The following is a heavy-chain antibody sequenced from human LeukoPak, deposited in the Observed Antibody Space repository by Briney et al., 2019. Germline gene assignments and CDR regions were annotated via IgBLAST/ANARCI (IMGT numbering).Heavy chain of an antibody. CDR1: GYSFTSYW. CDR2: IYPGDSDT. CDR3: ARQVCSGGSCYSYYYGMDV. V-gene: IGHV5-51*01. Sequence: GESLKISCKGSGYSFTSYWIGWVRQMPGKGLEWMGIIYPGDSDTRYSPSFQGQVTISADKSISTAYLQWSSLKASDTAMYYCARQVCSGGSCYSYYYGMDVWGQGTTVTVSS. J-gene: IGHJ6*02. D-gene: IGHD2-15*01.